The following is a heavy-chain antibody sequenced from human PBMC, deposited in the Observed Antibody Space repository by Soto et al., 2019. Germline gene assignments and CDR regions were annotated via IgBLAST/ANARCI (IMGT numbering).Heavy chain of an antibody. CDR3: ARTYGSGSYLAGPNPFRRKNWFDP. CDR2: TYYRSKWYN. CDR1: GDSVSSNSAA. J-gene: IGHJ5*02. D-gene: IGHD3-10*01. Sequence: SETLSLTCAISGDSVSSNSAAWNWIRQSPSRGLEWLGRTYYRSKWYNDYAVSVKSRITNNPDTSKNQFSLQLNSVTPEDTAVYYCARTYGSGSYLAGPNPFRRKNWFDPWGQGTLVTVSS. V-gene: IGHV6-1*01.